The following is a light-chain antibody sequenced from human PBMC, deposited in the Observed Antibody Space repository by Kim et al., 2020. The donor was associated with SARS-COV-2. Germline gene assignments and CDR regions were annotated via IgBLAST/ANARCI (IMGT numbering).Light chain of an antibody. CDR1: TGAVTSDYY. CDR2: STN. Sequence: PGWTVTLPCASSTGAVTSDYYTNWFQQKPGQAPRALIYSTNNQHSWTPARFSGSLLGGKAALTLSGVQPEDEAEYYCLLYYGGTWMFGGGTQLTVL. V-gene: IGLV7-43*01. CDR3: LLYYGGTWM. J-gene: IGLJ3*02.